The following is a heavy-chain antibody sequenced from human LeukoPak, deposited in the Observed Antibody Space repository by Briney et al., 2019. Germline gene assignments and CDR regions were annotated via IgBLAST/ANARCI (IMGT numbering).Heavy chain of an antibody. D-gene: IGHD2-2*01. V-gene: IGHV1-69*05. CDR2: IIPIFGTA. J-gene: IGHJ3*02. Sequence: ASVKVSCKASGGTFSSYAISWVRQAPGQGLEWMGGIIPIFGTANYAQKFQGRVTITTDESTSTAYMELSSLRSEDTAVYYCAREYCSSTSCFTNGAFDIWGQGTMVTVSS. CDR1: GGTFSSYA. CDR3: AREYCSSTSCFTNGAFDI.